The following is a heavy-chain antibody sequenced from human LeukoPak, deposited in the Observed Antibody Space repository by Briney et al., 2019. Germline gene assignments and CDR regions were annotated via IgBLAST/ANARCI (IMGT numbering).Heavy chain of an antibody. J-gene: IGHJ3*02. CDR3: ASPMGYDFWSGYYTGAFDI. CDR1: GFTFSSYW. V-gene: IGHV3-7*01. D-gene: IGHD3-3*01. Sequence: PGGSLRLSCAASGFTFSSYWMSWVRQAPGKGLEWVANIKQDGSEKYYVDSVKGRFTISRDNAKNSLYLQMNSLRAEDTAVYYCASPMGYDFWSGYYTGAFDIWGQGTMVTVSS. CDR2: IKQDGSEK.